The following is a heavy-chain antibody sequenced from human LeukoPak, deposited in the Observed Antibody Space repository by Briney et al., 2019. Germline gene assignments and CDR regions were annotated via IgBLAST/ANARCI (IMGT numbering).Heavy chain of an antibody. Sequence: ASVKVSCKASGYTFTSYGISWVRQAPGQGLEWMGWISAYNGNTNYAQKLQGRVTMTTDTSTSTAYMELSSLRSEDTAVYYCARDTLYCGGDCHSGPFDYWGQGTLVTVSS. V-gene: IGHV1-18*01. D-gene: IGHD2-21*02. CDR3: ARDTLYCGGDCHSGPFDY. J-gene: IGHJ4*02. CDR2: ISAYNGNT. CDR1: GYTFTSYG.